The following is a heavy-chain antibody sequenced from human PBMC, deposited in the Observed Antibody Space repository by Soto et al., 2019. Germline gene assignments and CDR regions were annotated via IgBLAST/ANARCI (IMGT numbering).Heavy chain of an antibody. CDR3: AGASDSTWYNWLDP. J-gene: IGHJ5*02. D-gene: IGHD5-18*01. CDR2: TIPALGKT. V-gene: IGHV1-69*10. CDR1: GGNFKKNV. Sequence: AVKVSCKTCGGNFKKNVFTWVRQAPGQGLEWMGGTIPALGKTHYIEKFQGRVTITADESTGTAYMELSSLRSDDTAVYYCAGASDSTWYNWLDPWGQGTLVTVSS.